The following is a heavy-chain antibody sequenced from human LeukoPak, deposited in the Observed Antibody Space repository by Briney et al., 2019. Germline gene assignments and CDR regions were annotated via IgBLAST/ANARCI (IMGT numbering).Heavy chain of an antibody. CDR3: AKDLAGSGSYSFDY. J-gene: IGHJ4*02. CDR1: GFTLSDHY. Sequence: PGGSLRLSCGASGFTLSDHYIDWVRQAPGRGLEWVSAISGSGGSTYYADSVKGRFTISRDNSKNTLYLQMNSLRAEDTAVYYCAKDLAGSGSYSFDYWGQGTLVTVSS. CDR2: ISGSGGST. D-gene: IGHD1-26*01. V-gene: IGHV3-23*01.